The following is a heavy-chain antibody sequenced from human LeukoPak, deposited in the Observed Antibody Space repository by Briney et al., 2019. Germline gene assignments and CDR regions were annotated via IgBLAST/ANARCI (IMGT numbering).Heavy chain of an antibody. CDR3: ARHRAGREYFDY. CDR1: GGSISSTIYY. CDR2: IYHSGST. V-gene: IGHV4-39*01. J-gene: IGHJ4*02. D-gene: IGHD1-14*01. Sequence: PSETLSLTCTVSGGSISSTIYYWDWIRPPPGKGLEWIANIYHSGSTYCNPSLMSRVTISVDTSTNHFSLKLISVTAADTAVYYCARHRAGREYFDYWGQGTLVTVSS.